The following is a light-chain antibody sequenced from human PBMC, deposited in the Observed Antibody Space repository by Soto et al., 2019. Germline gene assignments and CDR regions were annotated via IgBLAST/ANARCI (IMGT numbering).Light chain of an antibody. CDR3: QKYNSAHTWT. V-gene: IGKV1-27*01. Sequence: DIQMTQSPSSLSASVGDRVTFTCRASQGISNYLAWYQQKPGKVPKLLIYAASTLQSGVPSRFSGSGSGTDFTLTISSLQPEDVATYYCQKYNSAHTWTFGQGTKVEIK. CDR1: QGISNY. J-gene: IGKJ1*01. CDR2: AAS.